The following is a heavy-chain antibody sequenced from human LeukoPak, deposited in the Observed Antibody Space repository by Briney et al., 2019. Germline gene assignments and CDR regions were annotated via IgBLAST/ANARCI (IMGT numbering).Heavy chain of an antibody. J-gene: IGHJ4*02. V-gene: IGHV3-21*01. D-gene: IGHD5-12*01. CDR2: ISSGSHHM. CDR1: GFTFSSHA. Sequence: GGSLRLSCAASGFTFSSHAMNWVRQAPGKGLEWVSSISSGSHHMYYTDSVKGRFTISRDNAKNSLYLQMDSLRVEDTAVYYCARDGFSGYNNLGFDYWGQGTLVTVSS. CDR3: ARDGFSGYNNLGFDY.